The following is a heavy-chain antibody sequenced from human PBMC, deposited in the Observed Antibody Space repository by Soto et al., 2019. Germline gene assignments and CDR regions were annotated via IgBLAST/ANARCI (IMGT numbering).Heavy chain of an antibody. CDR3: ARDVYYYDPASGY. Sequence: VQLVESGGGLVQPGGSLRLSCAASGFTFSSYWMSWVRQAPGKGLEWVANIKQDGSEKYYVDSVKGRFTISRDNAKNSLYLQMNSLRAEDTAVYYCARDVYYYDPASGYWGQGTLVTVSS. J-gene: IGHJ4*02. CDR2: IKQDGSEK. CDR1: GFTFSSYW. V-gene: IGHV3-7*01. D-gene: IGHD3-22*01.